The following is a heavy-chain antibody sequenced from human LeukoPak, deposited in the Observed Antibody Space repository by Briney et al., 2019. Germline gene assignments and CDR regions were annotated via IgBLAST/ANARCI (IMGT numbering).Heavy chain of an antibody. D-gene: IGHD3-10*01. CDR3: AREGVAGLNYFDY. CDR1: GGTFSSYA. CDR2: IIPIFGTA. J-gene: IGHJ4*02. Sequence: ASVKVSCKASGGTFSSYAISWVRQAPGQGLEWMGGIIPIFGTANYAQKSQGRVTITTDESTSTAYMELSSLRSEDTAVYLCAREGVAGLNYFDYWGQGTLVTVFS. V-gene: IGHV1-69*05.